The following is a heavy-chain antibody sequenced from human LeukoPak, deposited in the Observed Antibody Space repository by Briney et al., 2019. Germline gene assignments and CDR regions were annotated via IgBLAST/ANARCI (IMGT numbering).Heavy chain of an antibody. D-gene: IGHD3-22*01. Sequence: GASVKVSCKASGYTFTNYDINWVRQAPGQGLEWMGWMNPNSGNRGYAQKFQGRVTMTRDTSINTAYMELSSLRSEDTAVYYCARGCRTPKKKGESSGYYNFDYWGQGTLVTVSS. CDR1: GYTFTNYD. CDR2: MNPNSGNR. CDR3: ARGCRTPKKKGESSGYYNFDY. J-gene: IGHJ4*02. V-gene: IGHV1-8*01.